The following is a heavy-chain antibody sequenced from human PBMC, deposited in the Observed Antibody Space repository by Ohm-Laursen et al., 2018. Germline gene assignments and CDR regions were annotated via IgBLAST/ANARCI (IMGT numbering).Heavy chain of an antibody. D-gene: IGHD6-19*01. J-gene: IGHJ4*02. CDR2: ISSSGSTI. CDR1: GFTFSDYY. Sequence: SLRLSCSAFGFTFSDYYMSWIRQAPGKGLEWVSYISSSGSTIYYADSVKGRFTISRDNAKNSLYLQMNSLRAEDTAVYYCARIITVAGDDCWGQGTLVTVSS. V-gene: IGHV3-11*04. CDR3: ARIITVAGDDC.